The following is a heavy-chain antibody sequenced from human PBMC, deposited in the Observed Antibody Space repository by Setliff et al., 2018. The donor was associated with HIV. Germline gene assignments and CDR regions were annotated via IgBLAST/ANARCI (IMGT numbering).Heavy chain of an antibody. CDR2: ISGRGAST. CDR3: AKAMGHLPYFFDS. CDR1: GLTLSSYA. J-gene: IGHJ4*02. V-gene: IGHV3-23*01. Sequence: GGSLRLSCVASGLTLSSYAMTWVRQPPGKGLEWVSGISGRGASTYYADAARDRFTISRDNSRDTVFLEMTSLRAEDTAVYYCAKAMGHLPYFFDSWGQGTLVTVSS.